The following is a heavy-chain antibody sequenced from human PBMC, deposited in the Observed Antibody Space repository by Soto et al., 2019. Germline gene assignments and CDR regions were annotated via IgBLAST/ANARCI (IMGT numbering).Heavy chain of an antibody. D-gene: IGHD2-2*02. CDR1: GDTFRSYA. J-gene: IGHJ6*02. CDR2: IIPIFGTA. CDR3: ASDVVPAAISTRYYGMDV. V-gene: IGHV1-69*13. Sequence: GASVKVSCKASGDTFRSYAISSVRQAPGKRFEWMGGIIPIFGTANYAQKFQGRVTITADESTSTAYMELSSLRSEDTAVYYCASDVVPAAISTRYYGMDVWCQGTTVTAP.